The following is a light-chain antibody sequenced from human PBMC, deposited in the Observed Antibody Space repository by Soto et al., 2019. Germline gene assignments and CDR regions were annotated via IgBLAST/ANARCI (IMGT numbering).Light chain of an antibody. CDR1: QSVSRNF. V-gene: IGKV3-20*01. CDR3: HQFGSSSYT. CDR2: GAS. J-gene: IGKJ2*01. Sequence: EIVWTQSPGTLSLSPGERATLSCGASQSVSRNFLAWYQQKPGQAPRLLIYGASNMATGIPDRFSGSGSGTDFTLTISRLEPEDFAVYYCHQFGSSSYTFGQGNKLDIK.